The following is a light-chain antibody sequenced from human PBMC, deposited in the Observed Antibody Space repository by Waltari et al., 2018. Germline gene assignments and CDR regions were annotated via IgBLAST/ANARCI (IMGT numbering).Light chain of an antibody. CDR3: QQYNNWLYS. CDR1: QSVSSN. V-gene: IGKV3-15*01. J-gene: IGKJ2*03. Sequence: EIVMTQSPATLSVSPGERATLSCRASQSVSSNLAWYQQKPGQAPRLLIYGASTRAPGIPARFSGSGSGTEFTLTISSLQSEDFAVYYCQQYNNWLYSFGQGTKLEIK. CDR2: GAS.